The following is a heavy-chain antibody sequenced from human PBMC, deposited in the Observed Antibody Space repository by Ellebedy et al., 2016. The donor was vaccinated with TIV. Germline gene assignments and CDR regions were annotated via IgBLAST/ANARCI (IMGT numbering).Heavy chain of an antibody. Sequence: SETLSLXCLVSGASLYSRAYYWTWIRQPPGQGPQWIGSIFFDGTTYFNPALASRVTISSDKSKNHFSLRLTSVTAADTAVFYCARAVRGRSVAFDLWGHGTLVTVSS. CDR3: ARAVRGRSVAFDL. D-gene: IGHD6-19*01. CDR1: GASLYSRAYY. J-gene: IGHJ4*01. V-gene: IGHV4-39*07. CDR2: IFFDGTT.